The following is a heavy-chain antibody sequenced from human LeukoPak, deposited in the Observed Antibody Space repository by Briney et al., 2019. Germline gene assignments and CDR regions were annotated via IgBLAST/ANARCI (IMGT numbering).Heavy chain of an antibody. D-gene: IGHD4-23*01. CDR2: ISAYNGNT. CDR1: GYTFTSYS. V-gene: IGHV1-18*01. CDR3: ARAPPVGTDYYYMDV. J-gene: IGHJ6*03. Sequence: ASVKVSCKASGYTFTSYSISWVRQAPGQGLEWMGWISAYNGNTNYAQKLQGRVTMTTDTSTSTAYMELRSLRSDDTAVYYCARAPPVGTDYYYMDVWGKGTTVTVSS.